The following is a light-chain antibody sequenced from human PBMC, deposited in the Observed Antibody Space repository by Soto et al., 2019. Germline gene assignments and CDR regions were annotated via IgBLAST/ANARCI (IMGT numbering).Light chain of an antibody. J-gene: IGKJ5*01. V-gene: IGKV3-20*01. CDR3: QQYGSSST. CDR2: GAS. CDR1: QTISSSS. Sequence: IVLTQSPGTLSLSPGERATLSCRASQTISSSSLAWYRQKGGQAPRLLIYGASSRATGIPDRFSGSGSGTYFTLTSSRLEPDVFALYYCQQYGSSSTFGQGTRLEIK.